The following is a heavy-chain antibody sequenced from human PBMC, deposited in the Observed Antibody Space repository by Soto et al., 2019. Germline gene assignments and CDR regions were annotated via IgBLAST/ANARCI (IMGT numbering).Heavy chain of an antibody. V-gene: IGHV3-33*01. D-gene: IGHD2-8*01. CDR3: ARDLGYCTNGVCYHFDY. Sequence: GGSLRLSCAASGFTFSSYGMHWVRQAPGKGLEWVAVIWYDGSNKYYADSVKGRFTISRDNSKNTLYLQMNSLRAEDTAVYYCARDLGYCTNGVCYHFDYWGQGTLVT. J-gene: IGHJ4*02. CDR2: IWYDGSNK. CDR1: GFTFSSYG.